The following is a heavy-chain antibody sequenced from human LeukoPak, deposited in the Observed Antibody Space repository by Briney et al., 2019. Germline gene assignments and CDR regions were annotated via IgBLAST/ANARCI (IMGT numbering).Heavy chain of an antibody. D-gene: IGHD2-8*02. CDR1: GFTFSTFA. CDR3: ATYRQVLLPFES. V-gene: IGHV3-23*01. J-gene: IGHJ5*01. Sequence: GGSLRLSCVASGFTFSTFAMIWVRQPPGKGLEWVSSIFPSGGEIHYADSVRGRFTISRDNSKSTLSLQMNSLRAEDTAIYYCATYRQVLLPFESWGQGTLVTVSS. CDR2: IFPSGGEI.